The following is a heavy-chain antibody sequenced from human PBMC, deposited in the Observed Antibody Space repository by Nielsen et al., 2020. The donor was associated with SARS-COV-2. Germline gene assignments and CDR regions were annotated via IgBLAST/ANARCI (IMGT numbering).Heavy chain of an antibody. CDR2: INPDSGGT. D-gene: IGHD5-24*01. V-gene: IGHV1-2*02. J-gene: IGHJ3*02. CDR3: ARELTVGMAINGGSDI. CDR1: GYTFTGYY. Sequence: ASVKVSCKASGYTFTGYYIHWVRQAPGQGLEWMGWINPDSGGTDYAQKFQGRVTMTRDTSISTAYMELTWLRSDDTAVYYCARELTVGMAINGGSDIWGQGTMVTVSS.